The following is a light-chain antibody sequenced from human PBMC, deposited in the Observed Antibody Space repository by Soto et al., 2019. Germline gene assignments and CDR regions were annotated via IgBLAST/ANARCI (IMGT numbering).Light chain of an antibody. CDR3: SSYTSSSTA. CDR2: DVS. V-gene: IGLV2-14*01. CDR1: SSDVGGYNY. Sequence: QSALTQPASVSGSPGQAITISCTGTSSDVGGYNYVSWYQQHPGKAPKLMIYDVSNRPSGVSNRFSGSKSVNTASLTISGLQAEDEADYYCSSYTSSSTAFGTGTKLTVL. J-gene: IGLJ1*01.